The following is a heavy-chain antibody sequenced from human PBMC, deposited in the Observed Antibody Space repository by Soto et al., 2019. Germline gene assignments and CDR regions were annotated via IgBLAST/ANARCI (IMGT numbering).Heavy chain of an antibody. Sequence: PGGSLRLSCAASGFTFNTYAMGWVRQAPGQGLEWVSAISGSGFSTYYADSVKGWFSISSDSSKNTLFLQMNSLRADDTAVYFCATFTFGRPFDTWGQGTMVTVSS. V-gene: IGHV3-23*01. CDR3: ATFTFGRPFDT. D-gene: IGHD3-16*01. J-gene: IGHJ3*02. CDR2: ISGSGFST. CDR1: GFTFNTYA.